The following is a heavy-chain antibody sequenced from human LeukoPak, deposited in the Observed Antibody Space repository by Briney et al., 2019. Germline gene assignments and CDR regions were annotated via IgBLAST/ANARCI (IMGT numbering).Heavy chain of an antibody. D-gene: IGHD2-15*01. J-gene: IGHJ4*02. CDR2: ISYDGSNK. CDR1: GFTFSSYA. Sequence: GGSLRLSCAASGFTFSSYAMHWVRQAPGKGLEWVAVISYDGSNKYYADSVKGRFTISRDNSKNTLYLQMNSLRAEDTAVYYCARDLASQTYCSGGSCYRAGDYWGQGTLVTVSS. V-gene: IGHV3-30*04. CDR3: ARDLASQTYCSGGSCYRAGDY.